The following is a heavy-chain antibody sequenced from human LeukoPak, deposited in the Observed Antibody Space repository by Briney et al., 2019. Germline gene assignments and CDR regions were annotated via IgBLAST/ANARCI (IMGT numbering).Heavy chain of an antibody. V-gene: IGHV1-24*01. CDR2: FDPEDGET. J-gene: IGHJ4*02. CDR3: ATPSFDSLLYYFDY. CDR1: GYTLTELS. Sequence: VASVKVSCKVSGYTLTELSMHWVRQAPGKGLEWMGGFDPEDGETIYAQKFQGRVTMTEDTSTDTAYMELSSLRSEDTAVYYCATPSFDSLLYYFDYWGQGTLDTVSS. D-gene: IGHD3-9*01.